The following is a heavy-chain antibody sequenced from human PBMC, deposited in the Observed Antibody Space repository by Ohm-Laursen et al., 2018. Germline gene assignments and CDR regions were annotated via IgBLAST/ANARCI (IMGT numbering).Heavy chain of an antibody. CDR2: LSGSGDST. CDR3: AKLVGGSDISDY. Sequence: SLRLSCTASGFPFSRYAMSWVRQAPGKGLEWVSALSGSGDSTDYSDSVKGRFTISRDNSKNSLYLQMNSLRADDTAVYYCAKLVGGSDISDYWGQGTLVTVSS. J-gene: IGHJ4*02. CDR1: GFPFSRYA. V-gene: IGHV3-23*01. D-gene: IGHD5-12*01.